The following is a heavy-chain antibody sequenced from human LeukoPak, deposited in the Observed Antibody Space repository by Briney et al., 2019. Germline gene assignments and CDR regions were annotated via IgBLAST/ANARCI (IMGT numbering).Heavy chain of an antibody. CDR3: AKEDQMGSSSWFYYHGMDV. CDR2: ISYDGSNK. Sequence: GGSLRLSCAASGFTFSSYGMHWVRQAPGKGLEWVAVISYDGSNKYYADSVKGRFTISRDNSKNTLYLQMNSLRAEDTAVYYCAKEDQMGSSSWFYYHGMDVWGKGTTVTVSS. CDR1: GFTFSSYG. V-gene: IGHV3-30*18. D-gene: IGHD6-13*01. J-gene: IGHJ6*04.